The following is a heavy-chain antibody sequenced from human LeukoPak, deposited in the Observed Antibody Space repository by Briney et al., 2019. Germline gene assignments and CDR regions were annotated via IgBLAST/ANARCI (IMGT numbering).Heavy chain of an antibody. J-gene: IGHJ6*03. V-gene: IGHV1-2*02. CDR2: IYPNSGGT. CDR1: GYTFTGYY. Sequence: ASVKVSCKASGYTFTGYYMHWARQAPGQGLEWMGWIYPNSGGTNYAQKFQGRVTVTRDTSISTAYMELSRLRSDDTAVYYCAREAYDSGNFRTDYYYMDVWGIGTTVTVSS. D-gene: IGHD3-10*01. CDR3: AREAYDSGNFRTDYYYMDV.